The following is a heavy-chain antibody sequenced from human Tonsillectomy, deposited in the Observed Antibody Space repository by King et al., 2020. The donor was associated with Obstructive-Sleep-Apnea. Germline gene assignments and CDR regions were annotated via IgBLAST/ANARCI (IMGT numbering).Heavy chain of an antibody. D-gene: IGHD4-23*01. V-gene: IGHV1-2*02. CDR2: LDPKTGVT. J-gene: IGHJ4*02. CDR1: GYTFTDYF. CDR3: ARESDTVVTPVY. Sequence: QLVESGAEVEKPGASITVSCKVSGYTFTDYFIHWVRQPPGQGLEWMGWLDPKTGVTTFAQKFRGRVSVTRELSIATAYMELSSLKSDDTAVYFCARESDTVVTPVYWGQGTLLTVSS.